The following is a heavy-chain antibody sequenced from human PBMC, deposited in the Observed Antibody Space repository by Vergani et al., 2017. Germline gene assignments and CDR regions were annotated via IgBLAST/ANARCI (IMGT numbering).Heavy chain of an antibody. CDR1: GYTFTSYY. CDR3: ARGGGAAAGRGYYYYYMDV. V-gene: IGHV1-69*01. Sequence: QVQLVQSGAEVKKPGASVKVSCKASGYTFTSYYMHWVRQAPGQGLEWMGGIIPIFGTANYAQKFQGRVTITADESTSTAYMELSSLRSEDTAVYYCARGGGAAAGRGYYYYYMDVWGKGTTVTVSS. CDR2: IIPIFGTA. J-gene: IGHJ6*03. D-gene: IGHD6-13*01.